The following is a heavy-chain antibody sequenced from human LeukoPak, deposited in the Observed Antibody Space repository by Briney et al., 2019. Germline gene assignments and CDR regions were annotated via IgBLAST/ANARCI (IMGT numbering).Heavy chain of an antibody. CDR3: AKDKSYADYDFWSGYFDY. V-gene: IGHV3-23*01. Sequence: GESLKISCAASGFTFSSYAMSWVRQAPGKGLEWVSAISGSGGSTYYADSVKGRFTISRDNSKNTLYLQMNSLRAEDTAVYYCAKDKSYADYDFWSGYFDYWGQGTLVTVSS. CDR2: ISGSGGST. CDR1: GFTFSSYA. J-gene: IGHJ4*02. D-gene: IGHD3-3*01.